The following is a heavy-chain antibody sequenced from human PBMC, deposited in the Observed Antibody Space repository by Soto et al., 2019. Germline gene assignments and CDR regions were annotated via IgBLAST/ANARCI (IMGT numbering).Heavy chain of an antibody. V-gene: IGHV1-69*13. CDR3: AREAVPVRGGVYYYYGMDV. J-gene: IGHJ6*02. CDR2: IIPIFGTA. D-gene: IGHD3-10*02. CDR1: GGTFSSYA. Sequence: GASVKVSCKASGGTFSSYAISWVRQAPGQGLEWMGGIIPIFGTANYAQKFQGRVTITADESTSTAYMELSSLRSEDTAVYYCAREAVPVRGGVYYYYGMDVWGQGTTVPVSS.